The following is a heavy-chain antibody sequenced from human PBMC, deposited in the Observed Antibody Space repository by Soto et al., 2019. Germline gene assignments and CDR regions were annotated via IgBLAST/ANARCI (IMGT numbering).Heavy chain of an antibody. V-gene: IGHV1-18*01. CDR2: ISAYNGNT. D-gene: IGHD2-15*01. CDR3: ARGYCSGGSCYSDFDY. J-gene: IGHJ4*02. CDR1: GYTFTSYG. Sequence: ASVKVSCKASGYTFTSYGISWVRQATGQGLEWMGWISAYNGNTNYAQKLQGRVTMTTDTSTSTAYMELRSLRSDDTAVYYCARGYCSGGSCYSDFDYWGQGTLVTVSS.